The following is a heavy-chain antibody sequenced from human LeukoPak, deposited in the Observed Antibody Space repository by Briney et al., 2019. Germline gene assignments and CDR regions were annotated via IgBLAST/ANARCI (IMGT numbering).Heavy chain of an antibody. CDR1: GFTFSSYG. J-gene: IGHJ5*02. CDR2: ISHDGNNK. Sequence: GSLRLSCAASGFTFSSYGMHWVRQAPGKGLEGVAIISHDGNNKYYADSVKGRFTISRDNSKNTLYLQMNGLRAEDTAVYYCAKEYLSGFDPWGQGTLVTVSS. D-gene: IGHD1-14*01. CDR3: AKEYLSGFDP. V-gene: IGHV3-30*18.